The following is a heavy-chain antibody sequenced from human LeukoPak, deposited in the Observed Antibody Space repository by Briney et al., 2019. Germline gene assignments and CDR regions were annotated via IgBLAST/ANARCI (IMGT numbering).Heavy chain of an antibody. Sequence: QAGGSLRLSCAASGFSFSSYYMTWVRQAPGKGLEWVANIRQDGSEENYADSVKGRFTISRDNAKNSLYLQINSLRAEDTAVYYCARDSYWYPVDYWGQGTLVTVSS. CDR3: ARDSYWYPVDY. V-gene: IGHV3-7*01. CDR2: IRQDGSEE. CDR1: GFSFSSYY. D-gene: IGHD1-26*01. J-gene: IGHJ4*02.